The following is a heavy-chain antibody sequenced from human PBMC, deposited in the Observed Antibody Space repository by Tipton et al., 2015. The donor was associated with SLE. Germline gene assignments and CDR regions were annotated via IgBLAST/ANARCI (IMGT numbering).Heavy chain of an antibody. CDR2: IYSNGDT. CDR3: ARGRSFRYDSSAPWFDP. V-gene: IGHV4-4*07. D-gene: IGHD3-22*01. CDR1: GDSISSYG. J-gene: IGHJ5*02. Sequence: TLSLTCTVSGDSISSYGWSWIRQPAGKGLEWIGRIYSNGDTNYNPSLKSRVTMSVDTSKKQFSLKLRSVTAADTAVYYCARGRSFRYDSSAPWFDPWGQGTLVTVSS.